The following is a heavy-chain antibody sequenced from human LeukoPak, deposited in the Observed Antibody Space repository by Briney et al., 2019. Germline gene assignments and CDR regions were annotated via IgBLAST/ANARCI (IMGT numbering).Heavy chain of an antibody. Sequence: GGSLRLSCAASGFSFSSYSMNWVRQAPGKGLEWVSSISSSSSYIYYADSVKGRFIISRDNEKNSLYLQINCQMAQDTVFYDCARGTTSCCNDAFDIWGQGIMVTVAS. J-gene: IGHJ3*02. V-gene: IGHV3-21*04. CDR2: ISSSSSYI. CDR3: ARGTTSCCNDAFDI. CDR1: GFSFSSYS. D-gene: IGHD2-2*01.